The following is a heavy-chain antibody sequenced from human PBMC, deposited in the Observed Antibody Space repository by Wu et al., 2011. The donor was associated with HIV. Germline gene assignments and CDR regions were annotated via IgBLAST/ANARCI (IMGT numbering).Heavy chain of an antibody. V-gene: IGHV3-30*02. J-gene: IGHJ4*02. CDR2: IRYDGSNK. D-gene: IGHD3-10*02. CDR3: AKERGGAVRGVIQYYFDY. CDR1: GFTSVAMA. Sequence: RLSCAASGFTSVAMACTGSARLQGKGLEWVAFIRYDGSNKYYADSVKGRFTISRDNSKNTLYLQMNSLRAEDTAVYYCAKERGGAVRGVIQYYFDYWGQGTLVTVSS.